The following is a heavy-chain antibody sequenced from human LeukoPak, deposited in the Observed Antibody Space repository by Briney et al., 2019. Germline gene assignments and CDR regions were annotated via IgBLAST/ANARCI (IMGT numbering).Heavy chain of an antibody. D-gene: IGHD3-3*01. CDR1: GFTFNNYW. CDR3: ARAFSSNMDV. CDR2: INSDGSST. Sequence: GGSLRLSCAASGFTFNNYWMHWVRQAPGKGLVWVSRINSDGSSTGYADSVKGRFTISRDNAKNTLYLQMNSLRAGDTAVYYCARAFSSNMDVWGQGTTITVSS. J-gene: IGHJ6*02. V-gene: IGHV3-74*01.